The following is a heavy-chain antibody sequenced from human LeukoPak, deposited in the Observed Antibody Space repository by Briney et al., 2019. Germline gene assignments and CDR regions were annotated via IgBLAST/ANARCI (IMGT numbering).Heavy chain of an antibody. CDR3: ATLAAAGTLDAFDI. CDR1: GGTFSSYA. D-gene: IGHD6-13*01. J-gene: IGHJ3*02. Sequence: ASVKVSCKASGGTFSSYAISWVRQAPGKGLEWMGGFDPEDGETIYAQKFQGRVTMTEDTSTDTAYMELSSLRSEDTAVYYCATLAAAGTLDAFDIWGQGTMVTVSS. CDR2: FDPEDGET. V-gene: IGHV1-24*01.